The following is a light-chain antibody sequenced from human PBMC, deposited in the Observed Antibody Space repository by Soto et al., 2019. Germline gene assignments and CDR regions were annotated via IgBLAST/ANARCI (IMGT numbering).Light chain of an antibody. J-gene: IGKJ1*01. Sequence: EIVMTQSPVTLSVSPGERATLSCRASQSVTSLAWYQQKPGQAPRLLIYDAYSRATGIPARFSGSGSGTEFTLTISSLQSEDFAVYYCQQYNLWPWTFGQGTKVGIK. V-gene: IGKV3-15*01. CDR3: QQYNLWPWT. CDR2: DAY. CDR1: QSVTS.